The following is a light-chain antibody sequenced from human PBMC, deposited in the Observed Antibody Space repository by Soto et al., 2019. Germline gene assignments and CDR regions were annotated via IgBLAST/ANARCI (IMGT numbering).Light chain of an antibody. CDR3: ASWDVTLNGLYV. V-gene: IGLV1-44*01. J-gene: IGLJ1*01. CDR1: TSNIGSNI. CDR2: SDD. Sequence: QSVLTQSPSASGTPGQRVTISCSGSTSNIGSNIVSWYQQFPGTAPKVLIYSDDQRPSGVPDRFSGSKSGTSASLAISGLQSEDEADYYCASWDVTLNGLYVFGTGTKLTVL.